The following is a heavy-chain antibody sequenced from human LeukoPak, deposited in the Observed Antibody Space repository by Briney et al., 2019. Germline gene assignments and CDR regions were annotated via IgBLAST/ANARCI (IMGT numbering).Heavy chain of an antibody. CDR2: ISSSSSYI. D-gene: IGHD1-1*01. Sequence: GSLRLSCAASGFTFSCYSMSLVRQAPGKRLEWVSSISSSSSYIYYADSVKGRFTISRDNAKNSLYLQMNSLRAEDTAVYYCARVYDPYYYYMDVWGKGPRSPSP. CDR1: GFTFSCYS. J-gene: IGHJ6*03. V-gene: IGHV3-21*01. CDR3: ARVYDPYYYYMDV.